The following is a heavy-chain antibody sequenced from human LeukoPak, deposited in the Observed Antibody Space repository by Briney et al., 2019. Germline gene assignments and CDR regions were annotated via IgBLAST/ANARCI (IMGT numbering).Heavy chain of an antibody. J-gene: IGHJ6*03. CDR2: INPNSGGT. D-gene: IGHD6-19*01. Sequence: ASVKVSCKASGYTFTGYYMHWVRQAPGQGLEWMGWINPNSGGTNYAQKFQGRVTMTRDTSISTAYMELSRLRSDDTAVYYCARLPGIAVAGLYYYYMDVWGKGTTVTISS. CDR1: GYTFTGYY. V-gene: IGHV1-2*02. CDR3: ARLPGIAVAGLYYYYMDV.